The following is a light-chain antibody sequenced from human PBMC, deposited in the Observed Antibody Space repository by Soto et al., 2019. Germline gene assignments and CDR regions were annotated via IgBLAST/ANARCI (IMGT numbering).Light chain of an antibody. CDR2: EVS. Sequence: QSALTQPPSASGSPGQSITISCTGTTSDVGGYNYVSWYQQHPDKAPKLIIYEVSSRPSGVSNRFSGSKSGNTASLTISGLQTEDEADYYCSSYSSSTTLVVFGGGTKLTVL. J-gene: IGLJ2*01. CDR3: SSYSSSTTLVV. V-gene: IGLV2-14*01. CDR1: TSDVGGYNY.